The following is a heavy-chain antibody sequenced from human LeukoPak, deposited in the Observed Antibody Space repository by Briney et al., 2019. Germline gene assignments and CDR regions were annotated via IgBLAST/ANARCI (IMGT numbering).Heavy chain of an antibody. Sequence: SVKVSCKASGGTFSSYAISWVRQAPGQGLEWMGRIIPILGIANYAQKFQGRVTITADKSTSTAYMELSSLRSEDTAVYYCAADYHTGCFDYWGQGTLVTVSS. CDR1: GGTFSSYA. CDR3: AADYHTGCFDY. D-gene: IGHD5-12*01. V-gene: IGHV1-69*04. CDR2: IIPILGIA. J-gene: IGHJ4*02.